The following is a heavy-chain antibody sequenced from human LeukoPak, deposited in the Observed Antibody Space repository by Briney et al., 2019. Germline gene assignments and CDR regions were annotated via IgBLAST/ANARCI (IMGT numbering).Heavy chain of an antibody. CDR3: ARDYGDYGSDWFDP. J-gene: IGHJ5*02. CDR2: IYSGGST. Sequence: GGSLRLSCAASGFTVSSNYMSWVRQAPGKGLEWVSAIYSGGSTYYADSVKGRFTISRDNSKNTLYLQMNSLRAEDTAVYYCARDYGDYGSDWFDPWGQGTLVTVSS. V-gene: IGHV3-53*01. CDR1: GFTVSSNY. D-gene: IGHD4-17*01.